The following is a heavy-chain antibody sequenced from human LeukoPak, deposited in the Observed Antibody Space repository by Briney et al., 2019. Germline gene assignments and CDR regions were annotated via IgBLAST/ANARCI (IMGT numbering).Heavy chain of an antibody. D-gene: IGHD6-6*01. V-gene: IGHV4-39*07. J-gene: IGHJ3*02. Sequence: PSETLSLTCTVSGGSISSSSYYWGWIRQPPGKGLEWIGSIYYSGSTYYNPSLKSRVTISVDTSKNQFSLKLSSVTAADTAVYYCARDHSSSPDAFDIWGQGTMVTVSS. CDR1: GGSISSSSYY. CDR2: IYYSGST. CDR3: ARDHSSSPDAFDI.